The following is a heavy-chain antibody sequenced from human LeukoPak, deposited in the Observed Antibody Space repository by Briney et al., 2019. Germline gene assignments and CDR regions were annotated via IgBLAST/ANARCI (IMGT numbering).Heavy chain of an antibody. J-gene: IGHJ5*02. CDR2: IYHSGST. D-gene: IGHD2-21*01. CDR3: ARDSSGDGWSVP. V-gene: IGHV4-30-2*01. CDR1: GGSISTGAYS. Sequence: SSQTLSLTCAVSGGSISTGAYSWSWIRQPPGQGLEWIGYIYHSGSTYYNPSLKSRVTISVDRSKNQFSLKLSSVTAADTTVYYCARDSSGDGWSVPWGQGTLVTVSS.